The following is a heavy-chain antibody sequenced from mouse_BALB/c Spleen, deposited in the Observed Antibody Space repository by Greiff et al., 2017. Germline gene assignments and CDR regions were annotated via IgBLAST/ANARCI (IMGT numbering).Heavy chain of an antibody. V-gene: IGHV1-7*01. D-gene: IGHD1-2*01. CDR2: INPSTGYT. CDR1: GYTFTSYW. J-gene: IGHJ2*01. Sequence: LQESGAELAKPGASVKMSCKASGYTFTSYWMHWVKQRPGQGLEWIGYINPSTGYTEYNQKFKDKATLTADKSSSTAYMQLSSLTSEDSAVYYCARFTTATDYWGQGTTLTVSS. CDR3: ARFTTATDY.